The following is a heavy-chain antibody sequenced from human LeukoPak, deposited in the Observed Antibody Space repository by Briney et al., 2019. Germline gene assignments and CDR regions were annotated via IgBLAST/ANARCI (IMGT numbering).Heavy chain of an antibody. Sequence: PGGSLRLSCAASGFTFSSYAMSWVRQAPGKGLEWVSAISGSGGSTYYADSVKGRFTISRDNSKNTLYLQMNSLRAEDTAVYYCAKVSDGVITAAGYVWDYWGQGTLVSVSS. CDR3: AKVSDGVITAAGYVWDY. CDR2: ISGSGGST. D-gene: IGHD6-13*01. V-gene: IGHV3-23*01. CDR1: GFTFSSYA. J-gene: IGHJ4*02.